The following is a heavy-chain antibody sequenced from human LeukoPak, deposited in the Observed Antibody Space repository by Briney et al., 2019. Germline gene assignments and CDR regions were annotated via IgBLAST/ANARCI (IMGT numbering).Heavy chain of an antibody. D-gene: IGHD5/OR15-5a*01. Sequence: PGGSLRLSCAASGFTFSSYSMNWVRQAPGKGLECVSVLNNDGSTYYADSVKGRFTTSRDSSKNTVYLQMNSLRAEDTAVYYCAGAGGYTVYGSQGTLVTVSS. V-gene: IGHV3-66*01. CDR3: AGAGGYTVY. J-gene: IGHJ4*02. CDR2: LNNDGST. CDR1: GFTFSSYS.